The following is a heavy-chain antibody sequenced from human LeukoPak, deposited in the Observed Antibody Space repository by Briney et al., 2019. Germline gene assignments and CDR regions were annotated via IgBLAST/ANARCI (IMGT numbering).Heavy chain of an antibody. CDR1: GYTFTSYG. V-gene: IGHV1-18*01. CDR2: ISAYNGNT. J-gene: IGHJ4*02. D-gene: IGHD3-22*01. Sequence: ASVKVSCKASGYTFTSYGISWVRQAPGQGLEWMGWISAYNGNTNYAQKLLGRVTMTTDTSTSTAYMELRSLRSDDTAVYYCARGLIYDSSGYRDDYWGQGTLVTVSS. CDR3: ARGLIYDSSGYRDDY.